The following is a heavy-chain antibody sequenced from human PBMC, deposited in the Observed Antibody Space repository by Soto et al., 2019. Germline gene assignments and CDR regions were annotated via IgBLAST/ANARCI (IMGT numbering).Heavy chain of an antibody. D-gene: IGHD1-26*01. J-gene: IGHJ4*02. Sequence: ASVKVSCKASGGTFSSYAISWVRQAPGQGLEWMGGIIPIFGTANYAQKFQGRVTITADESTSTAYMELSSLRSEDTAVYYCARTLGSYYPLYYFDYWGQGTLVTVSS. CDR3: ARTLGSYYPLYYFDY. CDR2: IIPIFGTA. CDR1: GGTFSSYA. V-gene: IGHV1-69*13.